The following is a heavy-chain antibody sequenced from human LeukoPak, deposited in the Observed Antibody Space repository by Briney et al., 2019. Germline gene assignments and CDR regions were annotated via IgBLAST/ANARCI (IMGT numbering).Heavy chain of an antibody. D-gene: IGHD2-15*01. J-gene: IGHJ4*02. Sequence: GGSLRLSCAASGFTVSSNYMSWVRQAPGKGLEWVSVIYSGGSTYYADSVKGRFTISRDNSKNTLYLQMNSLRAEDTAVYYCARERQMVAATHSFDYWGQGTLVTVSS. CDR1: GFTVSSNY. CDR2: IYSGGST. CDR3: ARERQMVAATHSFDY. V-gene: IGHV3-66*02.